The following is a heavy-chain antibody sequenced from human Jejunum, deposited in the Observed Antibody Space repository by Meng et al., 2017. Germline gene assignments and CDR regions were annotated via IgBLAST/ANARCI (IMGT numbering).Heavy chain of an antibody. D-gene: IGHD2-2*03. CDR1: GFTFRSYN. V-gene: IGHV3-74*01. CDR2: INPDRSNT. Sequence: GESLKISCAASGFTFRSYNMYWVRQAPGKGLVWVSRINPDRSNTNYADPVKGRFPISRDNAKNTLYLPMNRPRDEDTAVYFCAKDQTWISHDSCGQG. J-gene: IGHJ4*02. CDR3: AKDQTWISHDS.